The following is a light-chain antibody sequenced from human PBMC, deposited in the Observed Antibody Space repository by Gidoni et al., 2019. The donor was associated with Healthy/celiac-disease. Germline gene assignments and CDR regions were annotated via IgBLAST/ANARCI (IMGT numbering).Light chain of an antibody. CDR1: QRVSSN. CDR3: QQYNNWPPVT. J-gene: IGKJ1*01. V-gene: IGKV3-15*01. Sequence: EILITHSPATLSVSPGERATLSCRASQRVSSNLAWYPQKPGQAPRLLIYGASTRATGIPARFSGSGSGTEFTLTISSLQSEDFAVYYCQQYNNWPPVTFXQXTKVEIK. CDR2: GAS.